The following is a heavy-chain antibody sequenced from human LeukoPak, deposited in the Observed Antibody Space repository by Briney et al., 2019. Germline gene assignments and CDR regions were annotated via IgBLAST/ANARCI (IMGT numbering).Heavy chain of an antibody. V-gene: IGHV1-69*06. J-gene: IGHJ3*02. CDR3: ARVVPTLGGLSLSLGLGAFDT. D-gene: IGHD3-16*02. CDR2: IIPIFGTA. CDR1: GGTFSSYA. Sequence: GASVKVSCKASGGTFSSYAISWVRQAPGQGLEWMGGIIPIFGTANYAQKFQGRVTITAGKSTSTAYMELSSLRSEDTAVYYCARVVPTLGGLSLSLGLGAFDTWGQGTMVTVSS.